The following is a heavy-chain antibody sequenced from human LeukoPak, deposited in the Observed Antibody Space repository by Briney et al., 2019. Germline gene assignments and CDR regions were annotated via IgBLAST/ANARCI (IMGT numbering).Heavy chain of an antibody. J-gene: IGHJ4*02. D-gene: IGHD2-21*02. CDR2: INPNSGGT. CDR3: ARGYCSGDCFTLFDY. V-gene: IGHV1-2*02. CDR1: GYMFTGYY. Sequence: ASVKVSCKASGYMFTGYYMHGVRQAPGQGLEWMGWINPNSGGTNYAQKFQGRVTMTRDTSISTAYMELSSLRSDDTAGDYCARGYCSGDCFTLFDYWGQGTLVTVSS.